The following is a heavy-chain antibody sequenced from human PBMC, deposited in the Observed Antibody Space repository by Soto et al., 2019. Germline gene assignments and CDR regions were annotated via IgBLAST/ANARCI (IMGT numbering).Heavy chain of an antibody. CDR1: GYTFTSYG. Sequence: QVQLVQPGAEVKKPGASVKVSCKASGYTFTSYGISWVRQAPGQRLDWMGWISAYNGNTHYAQKLQGRVTITTDTSPSTAHMELRSLRSDDTAVYYCARGSVGAARLNWFYPWGDRNLYAVSS. D-gene: IGHD6-6*01. V-gene: IGHV1-18*04. CDR3: ARGSVGAARLNWFYP. J-gene: IGHJ5*02. CDR2: ISAYNGNT.